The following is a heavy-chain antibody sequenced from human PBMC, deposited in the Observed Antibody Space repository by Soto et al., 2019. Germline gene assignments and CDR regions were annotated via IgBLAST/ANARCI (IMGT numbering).Heavy chain of an antibody. CDR2: IYYSGST. V-gene: IGHV4-59*08. J-gene: IGHJ6*03. D-gene: IGHD3-9*01. CDR1: GDSMTYSY. Sequence: QVQLQESGPGQVKPSETLSLTCTVSGDSMTYSYWSWIRLLPGKGLEWVGYIYYSGSTSYNPSLRRRVIMSLDTSKRQFSLQLKSVTAADTASYYSARTVLGPVILADQFVDYYYYMDVWGQWTTVTVSS. CDR3: ARTVLGPVILADQFVDYYYYMDV.